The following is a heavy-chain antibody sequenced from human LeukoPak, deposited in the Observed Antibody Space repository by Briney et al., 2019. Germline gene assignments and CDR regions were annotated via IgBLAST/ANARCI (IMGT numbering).Heavy chain of an antibody. CDR3: AKDQGILTGYYPFDD. D-gene: IGHD3-9*01. V-gene: IGHV3-23*01. Sequence: GGSLRLSCAASGFAFSSYAMSWVRQAPGEGLGWVSVISGSGANTPSADSVKGRFTISRDNSKNTLYLQMNSLRAEDTAKYYCAKDQGILTGYYPFDDWGQGTLVTVSS. CDR2: ISGSGANT. J-gene: IGHJ4*02. CDR1: GFAFSSYA.